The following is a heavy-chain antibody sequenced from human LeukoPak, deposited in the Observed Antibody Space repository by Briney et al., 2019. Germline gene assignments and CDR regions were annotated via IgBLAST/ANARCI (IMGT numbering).Heavy chain of an antibody. CDR1: GFTFSSYA. CDR3: AKEGCSGGSCAPAYWYFDL. J-gene: IGHJ2*01. V-gene: IGHV3-30*18. Sequence: GGSLRLSCAASGFTFSSYAMTWVRQAPGKGLEWVAVISYDGSNKYYADSVKGRFTISRDNSKNTLYLQMNSLRAEDTAVYYCAKEGCSGGSCAPAYWYFDLWGRGTLVTVSS. CDR2: ISYDGSNK. D-gene: IGHD2-15*01.